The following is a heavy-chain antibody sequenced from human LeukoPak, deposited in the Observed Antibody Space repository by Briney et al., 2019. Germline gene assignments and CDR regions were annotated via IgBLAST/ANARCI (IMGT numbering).Heavy chain of an antibody. J-gene: IGHJ4*02. Sequence: GGSLRLSCAASGFTFSSYAMSWVRQAPGKGLGWVSAISGSGGSTYYADSVKGRFTISRDNSKNTLYLQMNSLRAEDTAVYYCARGFGELTTVTTGVFDYWGQGTLVTVSS. CDR2: ISGSGGST. CDR1: GFTFSSYA. CDR3: ARGFGELTTVTTGVFDY. D-gene: IGHD4-11*01. V-gene: IGHV3-23*01.